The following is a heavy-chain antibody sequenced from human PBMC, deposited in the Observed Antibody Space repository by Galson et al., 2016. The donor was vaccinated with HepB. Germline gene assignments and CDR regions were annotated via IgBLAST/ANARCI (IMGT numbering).Heavy chain of an antibody. CDR2: ISMSGNSR. V-gene: IGHV3-23*01. CDR3: AKAGSSGRSY. D-gene: IGHD6-19*01. Sequence: SLRLSCAGSGFTFSRYGMTWVRQAPGKGLGDVSSISMSGNSRDYAESVKGRFTISRDNSKNTLYLQLSSLRPEDTAIYYCAKAGSSGRSYWGQGTLVTVSS. J-gene: IGHJ4*02. CDR1: GFTFSRYG.